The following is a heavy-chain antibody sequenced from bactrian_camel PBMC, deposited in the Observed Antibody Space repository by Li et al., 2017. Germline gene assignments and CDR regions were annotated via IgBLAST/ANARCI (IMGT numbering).Heavy chain of an antibody. Sequence: DVQLVESGGGSVQAGGSLRLNCAFDAYTPTSVRMAWFRQAPGEEREGVASLASDGSTIYANSLKGRFTISKDNARNWLDLQMESLEPGDTAMYYCASAERYYGLDTVTDRVFDYWGQGTQVTV. D-gene: IGHD1*01. CDR1: AYTPTSVR. CDR3: ASAERYYGLDTVTDRVFDY. V-gene: IGHV3S10*01. J-gene: IGHJ4*01. CDR2: LASDGST.